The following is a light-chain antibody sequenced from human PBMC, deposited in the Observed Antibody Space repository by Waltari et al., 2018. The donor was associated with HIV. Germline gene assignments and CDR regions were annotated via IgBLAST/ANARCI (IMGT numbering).Light chain of an antibody. J-gene: IGLJ2*01. Sequence: QSALTQPASVSGSPGQSITISCPGTSSDVGGYNYVSWYQQPPDKAPKLMIYEVSNRTSGVSNRFSGAKSGNTASLTISGLQAEDEADYYCSSYTSASTLVLFGGGTKLTVL. CDR3: SSYTSASTLVL. CDR2: EVS. CDR1: SSDVGGYNY. V-gene: IGLV2-14*01.